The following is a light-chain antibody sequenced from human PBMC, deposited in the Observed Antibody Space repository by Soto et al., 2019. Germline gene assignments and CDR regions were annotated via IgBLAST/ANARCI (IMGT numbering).Light chain of an antibody. Sequence: QSALTQPRSVSGSPGQSVTISCTGTSSDVGAYNFVSWYQHHPGKAPKLMIYDVSERPSGVPDRFSGSKSGNTASLTISGLQAEDEADYYCCSYAGSNTFVVFGGGTKLTVL. CDR1: SSDVGAYNF. CDR3: CSYAGSNTFVV. J-gene: IGLJ2*01. CDR2: DVS. V-gene: IGLV2-11*01.